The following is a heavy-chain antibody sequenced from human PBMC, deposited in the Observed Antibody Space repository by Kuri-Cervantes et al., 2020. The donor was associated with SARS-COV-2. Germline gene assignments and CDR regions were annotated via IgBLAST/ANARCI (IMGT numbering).Heavy chain of an antibody. V-gene: IGHV3-23*01. CDR2: ISGSGGST. J-gene: IGHJ5*02. Sequence: LSLTCAASGFTFSSYAMSWVRQAPGKGLEWVSAISGSGGSTYYADSVKGRFTISRDNSKNTLYLQMDSLRAEDTAVYYCAKIGQQLVPDWFDPWGQGTLVTVSS. CDR1: GFTFSSYA. D-gene: IGHD6-13*01. CDR3: AKIGQQLVPDWFDP.